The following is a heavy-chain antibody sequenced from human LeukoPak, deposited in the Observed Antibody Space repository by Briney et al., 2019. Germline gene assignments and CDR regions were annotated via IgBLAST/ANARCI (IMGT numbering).Heavy chain of an antibody. CDR2: IWYDGSDK. CDR1: GFIFSTYG. D-gene: IGHD1-26*01. Sequence: GGSLRLSCVVSGFIFSTYGMHWVRQAPGKGLEWVAVIWYDGSDKDYADSVKGRFTISRDNSKNTVFLQINSLKAEDTAVYYCAKRSTQYSGSYFDAFDAWGQGTMVIVSS. CDR3: AKRSTQYSGSYFDAFDA. J-gene: IGHJ3*01. V-gene: IGHV3-33*06.